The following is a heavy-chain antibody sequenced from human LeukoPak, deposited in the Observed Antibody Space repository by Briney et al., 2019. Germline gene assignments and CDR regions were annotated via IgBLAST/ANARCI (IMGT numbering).Heavy chain of an antibody. Sequence: SETLSLTCTVSGDSIIGYYWSWIRQPPGKGLEWIGYIHYSGSSNYNPSLQSRVTISVDTSRGHFSLKLSSATAADTAVYYCARGERLGPDFWGQGTLVTVSS. CDR3: ARGERLGPDF. V-gene: IGHV4-59*01. J-gene: IGHJ4*02. CDR2: IHYSGSS. CDR1: GDSIIGYY. D-gene: IGHD1-1*01.